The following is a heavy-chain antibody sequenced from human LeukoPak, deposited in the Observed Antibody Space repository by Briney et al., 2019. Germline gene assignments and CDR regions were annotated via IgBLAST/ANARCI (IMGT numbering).Heavy chain of an antibody. CDR1: GFTFSDSG. CDR2: IYSGGGT. D-gene: IGHD1-26*01. CDR3: ARDLGATGDY. J-gene: IGHJ4*02. Sequence: PGGSLRLSCAASGFTFSDSGIHWVRQAPGKGLEWVSVIYSGGGTYYADSVKGRFTISRDNSKNTLYLQMNSLRAEDTAVYYCARDLGATGDYWGQGTLVTVSS. V-gene: IGHV3-53*01.